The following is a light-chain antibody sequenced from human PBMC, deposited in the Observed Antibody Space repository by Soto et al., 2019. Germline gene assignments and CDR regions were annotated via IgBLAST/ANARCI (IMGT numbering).Light chain of an antibody. CDR2: LVS. CDR3: MQALQIRVE. J-gene: IGKJ1*01. Sequence: DSVMTQFPLSLSVTPGEPASISCRSSQSLLHSNGYNYLDWYVQKPGQSPQLLIYLVSNRASGVPDRFSGSGSGTDFTLKISRVEAEDVGVYYCMQALQIRVEFGQGTKVEIK. CDR1: QSLLHSNGYNY. V-gene: IGKV2-28*01.